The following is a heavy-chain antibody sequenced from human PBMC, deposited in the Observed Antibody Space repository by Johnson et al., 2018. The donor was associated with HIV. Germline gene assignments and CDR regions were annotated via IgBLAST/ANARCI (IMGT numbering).Heavy chain of an antibody. V-gene: IGHV3-23*04. CDR3: AKSPGKDNVSNSGGIDF. D-gene: IGHD1-14*01. CDR2: IGSSGDT. Sequence: VQLVESGGGLVQPGGSLRLSCAASGFTFSSYAMSWVRQAPGKGLEWVSGIGSSGDTYYADSVKGRFTISRDNSKNTLYLQMNSLRAGDTAVYYCAKSPGKDNVSNSGGIDFWGQGTRVTVSS. CDR1: GFTFSSYA. J-gene: IGHJ3*01.